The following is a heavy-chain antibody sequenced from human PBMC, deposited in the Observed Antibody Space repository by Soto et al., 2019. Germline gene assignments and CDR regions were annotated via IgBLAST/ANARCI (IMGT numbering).Heavy chain of an antibody. J-gene: IGHJ4*02. CDR1: GFTFSSYA. Sequence: QVQLVESGGGVVQPGRSLRLSCAASGFTFSSYAMHWVHQAPGKGLEWVAVISYDGSIKYYADSVKGRFTISRDNSKNTLYLQMNSLRAEDTAVYYCASPLLRFLQWLPIDYWGQGTLVTVSS. CDR2: ISYDGSIK. D-gene: IGHD3-3*01. CDR3: ASPLLRFLQWLPIDY. V-gene: IGHV3-30-3*02.